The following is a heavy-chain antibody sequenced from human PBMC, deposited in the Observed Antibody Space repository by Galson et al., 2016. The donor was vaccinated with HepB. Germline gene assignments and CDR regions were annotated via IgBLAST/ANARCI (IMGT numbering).Heavy chain of an antibody. Sequence: QSGAEVKKPGASVKVSCRASGSTFTSYGISWVRQAPGQGLEWMGWSSAYNGNKKYAQKFQGGVIMTTDTSTSTEYMELRSLRPDDTAVYYCARDRRVALFGMDVWGRGTTVTVPS. V-gene: IGHV1-18*01. CDR3: ARDRRVALFGMDV. J-gene: IGHJ6*02. D-gene: IGHD3-3*01. CDR2: SSAYNGNK. CDR1: GSTFTSYG.